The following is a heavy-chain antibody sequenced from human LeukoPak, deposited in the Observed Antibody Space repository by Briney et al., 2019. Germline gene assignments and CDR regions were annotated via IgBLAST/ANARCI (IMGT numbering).Heavy chain of an antibody. CDR1: GGSISSGSYY. CDR2: FYHSGTT. CDR3: ARDVGYCDTARCIDYFDS. J-gene: IGHJ4*02. D-gene: IGHD3-16*02. V-gene: IGHV4-61*01. Sequence: SETLSLTCTVSGGSISSGSYYWSWIRQPPGRGLEWIGFFYHSGTTDYNPSLKSRVTISPDTPKRQFSLKLTSVTAADTVVYYCARDVGYCDTARCIDYFDSWGPGALVTVSS.